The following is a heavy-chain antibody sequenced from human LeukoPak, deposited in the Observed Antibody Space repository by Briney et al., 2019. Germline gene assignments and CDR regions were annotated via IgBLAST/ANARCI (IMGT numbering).Heavy chain of an antibody. CDR1: GGSISSYY. CDR3: AMYDSGSYAPIFDP. CDR2: IYYSGST. J-gene: IGHJ5*02. Sequence: SETLSLTCTVSGGSISSYYWSWIRQPPGKGLEWIGYIYYSGSTNHNPSLMSRVTISVDTSKNQFSLKLSSVTAADTAVYYCAMYDSGSYAPIFDPWGQGTLVTVSS. V-gene: IGHV4-59*01. D-gene: IGHD1-26*01.